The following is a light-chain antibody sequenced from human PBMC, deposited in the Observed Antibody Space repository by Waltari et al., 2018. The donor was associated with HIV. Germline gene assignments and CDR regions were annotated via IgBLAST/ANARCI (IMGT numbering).Light chain of an antibody. Sequence: EIVLTQSPGTLSLSPGDRATLSCRASQSVPRTFLAWYQQKRGQAPRLHIYGAFSRASGIPDRFRGGGSGADFTLTISRLEPEDFAVYYCLQYGSLPYSFGQGTKLEIK. CDR3: LQYGSLPYS. CDR1: QSVPRTF. V-gene: IGKV3-20*01. J-gene: IGKJ2*03. CDR2: GAF.